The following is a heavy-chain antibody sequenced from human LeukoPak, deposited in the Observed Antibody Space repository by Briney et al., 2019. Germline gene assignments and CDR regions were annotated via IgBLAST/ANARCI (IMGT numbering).Heavy chain of an antibody. J-gene: IGHJ4*02. CDR3: ARHSGSSHFDY. CDR1: GFTFSSYG. V-gene: IGHV3-33*01. D-gene: IGHD1-26*01. CDR2: IWYDGSNK. Sequence: GGSLRLSCAASGFTFSSYGMHWVRQAPGKGLEWVAVIWYDGSNKHYADSVKGRFTISRDNSKNTLYLQMNSLRAEDTAVYYCARHSGSSHFDYWGQGTLVTVSS.